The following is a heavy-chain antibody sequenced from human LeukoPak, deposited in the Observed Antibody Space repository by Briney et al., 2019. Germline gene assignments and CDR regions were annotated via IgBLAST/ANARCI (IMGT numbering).Heavy chain of an antibody. J-gene: IGHJ4*02. CDR2: IKQDGSGK. Sequence: GGSLRLSCAASGFTFSTYWMAWVRQAPGKGLEWVANIKQDGSGKYYVDSVKGRFTMSRDNAKKSLYLQMNSLRAEDTAVYYCARDNLGVLDYWGQGTLVTVSS. CDR1: GFTFSTYW. CDR3: ARDNLGVLDY. D-gene: IGHD3-10*01. V-gene: IGHV3-7*01.